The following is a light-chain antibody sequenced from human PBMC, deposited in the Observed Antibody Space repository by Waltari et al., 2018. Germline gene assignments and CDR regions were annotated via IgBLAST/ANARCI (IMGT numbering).Light chain of an antibody. Sequence: DIQMTPSPSSLSASLGDTVTIPSRTSQSISSWLDWYQQKPGNAPKLLIYRASTWQSGVPSRFSGSGSGTDFTLIISRLQPEDFATYYCLQYNSRPLTFGGGTKVEIK. V-gene: IGKV1-12*01. CDR1: QSISSW. CDR3: LQYNSRPLT. J-gene: IGKJ4*01. CDR2: RAS.